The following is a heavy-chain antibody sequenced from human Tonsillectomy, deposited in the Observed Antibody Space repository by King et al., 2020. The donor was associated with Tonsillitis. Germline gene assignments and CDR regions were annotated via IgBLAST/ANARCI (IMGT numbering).Heavy chain of an antibody. V-gene: IGHV3-33*01. Sequence: VQLVESGGGVVQPGRSLRLSCAASGFTFSSYGMHWVLQAPGKGLDGGAVIWYDGSNKYYAGSVKGRFTISRDNSKNKLYLQMNSLRAEDTAVYYCARDRGEMATLDYWGQGTLVTVSS. CDR1: GFTFSSYG. CDR3: ARDRGEMATLDY. CDR2: IWYDGSNK. D-gene: IGHD5-24*01. J-gene: IGHJ4*02.